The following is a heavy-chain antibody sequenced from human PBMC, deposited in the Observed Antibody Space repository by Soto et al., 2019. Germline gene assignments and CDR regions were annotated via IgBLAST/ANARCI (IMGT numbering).Heavy chain of an antibody. Sequence: GGSLRPSCAASEFTTSDYYMSWIRQAPGKGLEWLSYISSSGSTRNYAHSVKGRFTISRDNAKNSLYLQMNSLRAEHRAVYYCAREDCSGVRCPQPRFSYSGLGVWGQGTTVTVSS. CDR1: EFTTSDYY. J-gene: IGHJ6*02. CDR3: AREDCSGVRCPQPRFSYSGLGV. D-gene: IGHD2-15*01. V-gene: IGHV3-11*01. CDR2: ISSSGSTR.